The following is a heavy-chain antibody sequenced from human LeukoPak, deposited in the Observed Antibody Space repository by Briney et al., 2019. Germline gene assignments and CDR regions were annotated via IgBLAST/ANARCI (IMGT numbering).Heavy chain of an antibody. CDR3: ATKEPSTSGWSY. V-gene: IGHV1-46*01. CDR1: GYTFTSYY. J-gene: IGHJ4*02. CDR2: INPSGGST. D-gene: IGHD6-19*01. Sequence: ASVKVSCKASGYTFTSYYMHWVRQAPGQGLEWMGIINPSGGSTSYAQKFQGRVTMTRDTSTSTVYMELSSLRSEDTGVYYCATKEPSTSGWSYWGQGTLVTVSS.